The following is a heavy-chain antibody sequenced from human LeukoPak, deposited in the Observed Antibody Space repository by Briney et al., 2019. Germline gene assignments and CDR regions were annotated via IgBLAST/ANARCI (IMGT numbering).Heavy chain of an antibody. Sequence: PGGSLRLSCAASGFTFSSYSMNWVRQAPGKGLEWVSSISSSSSYIYYADSVKGRFTISRDNAKNSLYLQMNSLRAEDTAVYYCARGRSGSYRPVLTYWGQGTLVTVSS. D-gene: IGHD1-26*01. CDR2: ISSSSSYI. CDR1: GFTFSSYS. CDR3: ARGRSGSYRPVLTY. J-gene: IGHJ4*02. V-gene: IGHV3-21*01.